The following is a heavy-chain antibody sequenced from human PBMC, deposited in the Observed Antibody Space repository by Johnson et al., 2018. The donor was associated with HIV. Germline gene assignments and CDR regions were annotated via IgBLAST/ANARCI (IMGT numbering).Heavy chain of an antibody. D-gene: IGHD2-15*01. CDR3: ARSYCSGGSCRIHDAFDI. CDR1: GFTFSSYD. J-gene: IGHJ3*02. V-gene: IGHV3-13*01. Sequence: VQLVESGGGLVQPGGSLRLSCAASGFTFSSYDMHWVRQATGKGLEWVSAIGTAGDTYYPGSVKGRFTISRENAKNSLYLQMNSLRAEDTAVYYCARSYCSGGSCRIHDAFDIWGQGTMVTVSS. CDR2: IGTAGDT.